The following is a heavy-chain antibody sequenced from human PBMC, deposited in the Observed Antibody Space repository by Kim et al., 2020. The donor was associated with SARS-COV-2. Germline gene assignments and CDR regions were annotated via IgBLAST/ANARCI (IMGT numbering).Heavy chain of an antibody. V-gene: IGHV3-7*03. CDR1: GFSFSSFS. D-gene: IGHD4-4*01. CDR3: ARGGAVRGWFDP. CDR2: MKEDGSEK. J-gene: IGHJ5*02. Sequence: GGSLRLSCPASGFSFSSFSMSWVRQAPGKGLEWVAKMKEDGSEKYYVDSVKGRFTISRDNAKNSLYLQMNSLRADDTAVYYCARGGAVRGWFDPWGQGTLVTVSS.